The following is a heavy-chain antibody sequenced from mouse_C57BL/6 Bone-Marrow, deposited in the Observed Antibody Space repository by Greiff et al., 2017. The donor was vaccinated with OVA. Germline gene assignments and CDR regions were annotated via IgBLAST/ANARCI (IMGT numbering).Heavy chain of an antibody. J-gene: IGHJ2*01. Sequence: VQLQQSGPVLVKPGASVKMSCKASGYTFTDYYMNWVKQSHGKSLEWIGVINPYNGGTSYNQKFKGKATLTVDKSSNTAYMELNSLTSEDSAVYYCARDYYGNYGYWGQGTTLTVSS. CDR3: ARDYYGNYGY. D-gene: IGHD2-1*01. V-gene: IGHV1-19*01. CDR2: INPYNGGT. CDR1: GYTFTDYY.